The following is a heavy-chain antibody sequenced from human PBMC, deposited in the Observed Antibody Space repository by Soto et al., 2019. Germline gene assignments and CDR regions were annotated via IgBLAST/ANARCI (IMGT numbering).Heavy chain of an antibody. D-gene: IGHD5-12*01. CDR1: GGSIGGYC. V-gene: IGHV4-59*08. J-gene: IGHJ3*02. CDR2: VFYSGST. CDR3: AKRYSGYDDAFDI. Sequence: PSETLCLTCTVAGGSIGGYCWSWIRQPPGKGLEWIGYVFYSGSTNFNPSLKSRVTISVDTSKSQFSLKLSSVTAADTAVYYCAKRYSGYDDAFDIWVQGTLVTVSS.